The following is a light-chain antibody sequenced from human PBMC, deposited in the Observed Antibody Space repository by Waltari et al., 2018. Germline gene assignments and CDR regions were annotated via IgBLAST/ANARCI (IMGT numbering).Light chain of an antibody. Sequence: QSALTQPRSVSGSPGQSVTISCTGTSSDVGGHNYVPWYQQPPGQAPKLIIYEINKRPSGVPDRFSGSKSGNTASLTISGLQAEDEADYYCCSYAGSYTFGVFGGGTKVTVL. CDR1: SSDVGGHNY. CDR3: CSYAGSYTFGV. J-gene: IGLJ2*01. V-gene: IGLV2-11*01. CDR2: EIN.